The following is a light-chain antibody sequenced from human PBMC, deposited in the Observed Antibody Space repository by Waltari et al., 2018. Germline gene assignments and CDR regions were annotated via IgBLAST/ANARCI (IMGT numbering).Light chain of an antibody. CDR3: QQYDNWPLT. CDR2: GAS. J-gene: IGKJ4*01. V-gene: IGKV3-15*01. CDR1: QSVFSN. Sequence: EIVMTQSPATLSVSPGERATLSCRASQSVFSNLAWYQHKPGQAPRVLIFGASSRATGIPARFSGSGSGTDFTLTISSLQSEDFAVYFCQQYDNWPLTFGGGTKVEIK.